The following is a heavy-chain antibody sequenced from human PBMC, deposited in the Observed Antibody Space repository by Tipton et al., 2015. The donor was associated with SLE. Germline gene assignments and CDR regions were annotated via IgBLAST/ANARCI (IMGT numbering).Heavy chain of an antibody. CDR3: ARHRWSRETMAVDWFDP. Sequence: TLSLTCTVSGGSISGYYWSWIRQPPGKGLEWIGESNPSGSTYYNPSLKRRVTASIDTSKNQFSLKLTSVTAADTAVYYCARHRWSRETMAVDWFDPWGQGTLVTVSS. CDR1: GGSISGYY. J-gene: IGHJ5*02. D-gene: IGHD3-10*01. V-gene: IGHV4-34*01. CDR2: SNPSGST.